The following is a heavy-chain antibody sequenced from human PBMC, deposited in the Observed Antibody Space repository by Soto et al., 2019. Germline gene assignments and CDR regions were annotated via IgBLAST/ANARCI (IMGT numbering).Heavy chain of an antibody. CDR1: GDSISSSSYY. CDR2: IYYSGST. Sequence: QLQLQESGPGLVKPSETLSLTCTVSGDSISSSSYYWGWIRQPPGKGLEWIGSIYYSGSTYYNPSLKSRVTISVDTSKNQFSLKLSSVTAADTAVYYCARVVNYYDSSGYTSPFDYWGQGTLVTVSS. J-gene: IGHJ4*02. D-gene: IGHD3-22*01. V-gene: IGHV4-39*07. CDR3: ARVVNYYDSSGYTSPFDY.